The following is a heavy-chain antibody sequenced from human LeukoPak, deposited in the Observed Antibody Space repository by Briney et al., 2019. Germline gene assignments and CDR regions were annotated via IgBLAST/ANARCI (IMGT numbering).Heavy chain of an antibody. Sequence: ASVTVSCKVSGYTLTELSMHWVRQAPGKGLEWMGGFDPEDGETIYAQKFQGRVTMTEDTSTDTAYMELSSLRSEDTAVYYCATDVRGEWELLAWGQGTLVTVSS. V-gene: IGHV1-24*01. D-gene: IGHD1-26*01. J-gene: IGHJ5*02. CDR2: FDPEDGET. CDR3: ATDVRGEWELLA. CDR1: GYTLTELS.